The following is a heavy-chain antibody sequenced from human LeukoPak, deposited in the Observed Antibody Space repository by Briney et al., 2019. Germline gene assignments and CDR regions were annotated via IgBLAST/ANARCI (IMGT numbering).Heavy chain of an antibody. Sequence: GRSLGLSCTASGFNLGDYAMSWFRQAPGRGLEWVTFIRSKVYGGTTEYAASVKGRFTISRDDSKSIAYLQMNSLKTEDTAVYYCTTYYYESSGYYRDYWGQGTLVTVSS. V-gene: IGHV3-49*03. CDR2: IRSKVYGGTT. J-gene: IGHJ4*02. CDR1: GFNLGDYA. D-gene: IGHD3-22*01. CDR3: TTYYYESSGYYRDY.